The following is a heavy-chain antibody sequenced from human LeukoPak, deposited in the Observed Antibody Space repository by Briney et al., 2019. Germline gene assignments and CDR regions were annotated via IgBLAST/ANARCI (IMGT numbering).Heavy chain of an antibody. D-gene: IGHD5-24*01. CDR2: IYPSGNI. J-gene: IGHJ4*02. CDR3: ARTFRRGDGYKVGYFDY. Sequence: GGSLRLSCAASGFTFSSYSMNWVRQAPGKGLEWVSLIYPSGNIYYADSVKGRFTISRDNSKNTLFLQMNSLRAEDTAIYYCARTFRRGDGYKVGYFDYWGQGTLVTVSS. V-gene: IGHV3-53*01. CDR1: GFTFSSYS.